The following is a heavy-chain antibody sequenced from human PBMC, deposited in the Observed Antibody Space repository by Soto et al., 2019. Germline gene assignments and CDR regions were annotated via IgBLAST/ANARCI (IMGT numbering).Heavy chain of an antibody. CDR1: GGSISSYY. D-gene: IGHD1-1*01. CDR2: IYYSGST. V-gene: IGHV4-59*01. Sequence: QVQLQESGPGLVKPSETLSLTCTVSGGSISSYYWSWIRQPPGKGLEWIGYIYYSGSTNYNPSLTSRVXXXVXXSKNQASLRLSSVTAADTAVYYCARVWTFPWSFDLWGRGTLVTVSS. J-gene: IGHJ2*01. CDR3: ARVWTFPWSFDL.